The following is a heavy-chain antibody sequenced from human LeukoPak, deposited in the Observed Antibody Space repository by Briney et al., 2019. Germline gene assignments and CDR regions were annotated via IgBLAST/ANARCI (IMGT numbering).Heavy chain of an antibody. Sequence: PSETLSLTCTVSGYSISSGYYWGWIRQPPGKGLEWIGSIYHSGSTYYNPSLKSRVTISVDTSKNQFSLKLSSVTAADTAVYYCAREATMVRGVSWFDPWGQGTLVTVSS. CDR3: AREATMVRGVSWFDP. CDR2: IYHSGST. J-gene: IGHJ5*02. V-gene: IGHV4-38-2*02. D-gene: IGHD3-10*01. CDR1: GYSISSGYY.